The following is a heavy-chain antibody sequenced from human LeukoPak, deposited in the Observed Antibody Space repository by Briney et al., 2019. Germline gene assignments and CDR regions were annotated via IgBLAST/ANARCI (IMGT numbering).Heavy chain of an antibody. CDR2: IRAYNGNT. J-gene: IGHJ4*02. D-gene: IGHD5-18*01. Sequence: ASVKVSCKASGYTSTSYCTSWVRHPPRHGIEWMEWIRAYNGNTNYAQKLQGRDTMTTDTPTSTAYMELRSLRSDDTAVYYCARDLSGYSYGQIDYWGQGTLVSVSS. V-gene: IGHV1-18*01. CDR3: ARDLSGYSYGQIDY. CDR1: GYTSTSYC.